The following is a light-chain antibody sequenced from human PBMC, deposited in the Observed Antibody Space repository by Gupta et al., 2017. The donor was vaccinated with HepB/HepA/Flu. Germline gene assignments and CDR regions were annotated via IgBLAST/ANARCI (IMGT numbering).Light chain of an antibody. CDR3: AAWDDSLSVS. Sequence: QSVLTQPPSVSGTTGQRVTISCSGSSSNIGRNDVYWYKQVPGTAPKLLIYKNNQRPSGVPDRFSGSKSGTSASLAISGLRSEDEADYHCAAWDDSLSVSFGGGTKLTVL. V-gene: IGLV1-47*01. CDR2: KNN. J-gene: IGLJ2*01. CDR1: SSNIGRND.